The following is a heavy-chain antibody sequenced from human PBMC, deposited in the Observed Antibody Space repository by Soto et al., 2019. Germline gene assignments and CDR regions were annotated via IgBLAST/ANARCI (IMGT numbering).Heavy chain of an antibody. CDR1: GFTFSSYG. J-gene: IGHJ6*02. CDR2: IWYDGSNK. V-gene: IGHV3-33*01. D-gene: IGHD2-8*01. CDR3: ARAVDKYGDYYYGMDV. Sequence: PGGSLRLSCAASGFTFSSYGMHWVRQAPGKGLEWVAVIWYDGSNKYYADSVRGRFTISRDNSKNTLYLQMNSLRAEDTAVYYCARAVDKYGDYYYGMDVWGQGTTVTVSS.